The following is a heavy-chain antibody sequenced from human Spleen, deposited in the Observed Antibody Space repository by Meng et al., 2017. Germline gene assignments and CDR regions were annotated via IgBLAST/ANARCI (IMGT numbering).Heavy chain of an antibody. CDR2: INHSGST. CDR1: SGSFSDYY. J-gene: IGHJ4*02. V-gene: IGHV4-34*01. CDR3: ARGPTTMAHDFDY. Sequence: QWQPQQWGAGLFKPSETLSLTCVVSSGSFSDYYWSWIRQPPGKGLEWIGEINHSGSTNYNPSLESRATISVDTSQNNLSLKLSSVTAADSAVYYCARGPTTMAHDFDYWGQGTLVTVSS. D-gene: IGHD4-11*01.